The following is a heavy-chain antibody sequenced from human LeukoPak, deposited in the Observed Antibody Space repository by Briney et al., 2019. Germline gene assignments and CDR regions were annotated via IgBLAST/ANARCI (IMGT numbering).Heavy chain of an antibody. CDR2: ISGSSSHT. CDR3: ARFELDSGGYATNCDS. V-gene: IGHV3-11*06. D-gene: IGHD3-22*01. CDR1: GFTFSDYY. Sequence: PGGSLRLSCVVSGFTFSDYYMNWICQAPGKGLEWLSYISGSSSHTLYADSVKGRFTISRDNTKNSLYLQMNTLRAEDTAVYYCARFELDSGGYATNCDSWGQGILVTVSS. J-gene: IGHJ4*02.